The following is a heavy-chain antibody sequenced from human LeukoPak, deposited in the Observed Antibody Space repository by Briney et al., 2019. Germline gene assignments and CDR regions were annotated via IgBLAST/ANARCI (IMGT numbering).Heavy chain of an antibody. CDR2: IDEGGGNA. J-gene: IGHJ4*02. Sequence: PGGSLRLSCAASGLTFRNHWMHWVRQAPGKGLLWVSRIDEGGGNAMYADSVKGRFSISRDNAKNTVNLQMNSLRAEDTGVYFCIRDEALWRLDYWGQGTLVTVSS. CDR3: IRDEALWRLDY. CDR1: GLTFRNHW. V-gene: IGHV3-74*03. D-gene: IGHD2-21*01.